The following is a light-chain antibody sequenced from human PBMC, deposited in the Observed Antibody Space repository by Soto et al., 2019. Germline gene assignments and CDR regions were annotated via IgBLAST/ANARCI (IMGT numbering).Light chain of an antibody. Sequence: EIVLTQSPGTLSLSPGERATPSCRARQSVSSSYLAWYQQKPGQAPRLLIYGASIRATGIPDRFSGSGSGTDVTLTISRLEPEDFAVYYCQQYGSSPYTVGQGTKLQI. CDR1: QSVSSSY. J-gene: IGKJ2*01. CDR2: GAS. CDR3: QQYGSSPYT. V-gene: IGKV3-20*01.